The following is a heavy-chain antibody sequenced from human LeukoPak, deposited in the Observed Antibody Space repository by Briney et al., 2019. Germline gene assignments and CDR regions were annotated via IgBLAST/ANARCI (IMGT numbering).Heavy chain of an antibody. V-gene: IGHV1-46*01. CDR2: INPSGGST. D-gene: IGHD3-22*01. CDR3: AREQYYYDSSGYSIPTYYFDY. Sequence: ASVKVSCKASGYTFTSYYMHWVRQAPGQGLEWMGIINPSGGSTSYAQKFQGRVTMTRDMSTRTVYMELSSLRSEDTAVYYCAREQYYYDSSGYSIPTYYFDYWGQGTLVTVSS. J-gene: IGHJ4*02. CDR1: GYTFTSYY.